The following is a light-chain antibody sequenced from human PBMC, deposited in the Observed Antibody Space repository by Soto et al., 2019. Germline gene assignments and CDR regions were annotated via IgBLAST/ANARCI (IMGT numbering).Light chain of an antibody. V-gene: IGLV2-14*01. Sequence: QSALTQPASVSGSPGQSITISCTGTSSYIGGYNYVSWYQQHPGKAPKLMIYDVSDRPLGVSNRFSGSKSGNTASLTISGLQAEDEADYYCSSYITSSTRGPVFGGGTKLTVL. J-gene: IGLJ2*01. CDR1: SSYIGGYNY. CDR3: SSYITSSTRGPV. CDR2: DVS.